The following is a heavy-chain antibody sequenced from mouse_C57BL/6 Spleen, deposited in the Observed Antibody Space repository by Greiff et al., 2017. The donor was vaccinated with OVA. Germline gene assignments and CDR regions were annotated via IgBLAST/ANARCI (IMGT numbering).Heavy chain of an antibody. CDR1: GFSLTSYG. J-gene: IGHJ4*01. CDR3: AKNFLLRPEEPYMDD. Sequence: QVQLQQSGPGLVQPSQRLSISCTVSGFSLTSYGVHWVRQPPGTGLEWLGVIWSGGSTDYSAAFISSLSICMDNSESEVFFKMNSLQADDTAIYYCAKNFLLRPEEPYMDDWGQGTSVTVSS. CDR2: IWSGGST. V-gene: IGHV2-4*01.